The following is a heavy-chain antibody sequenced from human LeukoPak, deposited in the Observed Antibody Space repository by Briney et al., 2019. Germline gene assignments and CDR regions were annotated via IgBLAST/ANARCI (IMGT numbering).Heavy chain of an antibody. Sequence: SETLSLTCAVYGGSFSGYYWSWLRQPPGKGLEWIGEINHSGSTNYNPSLKSRVTISVDTSKNQFSLKLSSVTAADTAVYYCARGYCSSTSCYYYYGMDVWGKGTTVTVSS. CDR3: ARGYCSSTSCYYYYGMDV. CDR1: GGSFSGYY. J-gene: IGHJ6*04. D-gene: IGHD2-2*01. V-gene: IGHV4-34*01. CDR2: INHSGST.